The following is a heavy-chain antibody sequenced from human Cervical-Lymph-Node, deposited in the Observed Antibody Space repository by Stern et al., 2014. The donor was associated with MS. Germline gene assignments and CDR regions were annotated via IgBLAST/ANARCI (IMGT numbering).Heavy chain of an antibody. J-gene: IGHJ4*02. CDR2: INPNNGDP. V-gene: IGHV1-2*04. CDR1: GYTFTAYY. Sequence: QVQLVQSGAEVKKPGASVSVSCKASGYTFTAYYLHWVRQAPGHGLEWIGWINPNNGDPKYAQNFQGWVTMTRDTSISTAYMDLSSLTSDDTAIYYCARDLGTVTTPGDYWGQGTLVTVSS. CDR3: ARDLGTVTTPGDY. D-gene: IGHD4-17*01.